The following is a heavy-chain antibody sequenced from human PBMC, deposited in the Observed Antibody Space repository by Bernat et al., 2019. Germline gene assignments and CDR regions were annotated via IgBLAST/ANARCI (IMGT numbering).Heavy chain of an antibody. V-gene: IGHV1-46*01. D-gene: IGHD6-13*01. CDR2: INPSGGST. CDR3: ARGPYSSGYSSSRTDFDY. Sequence: QVQLVQSGAEVKKPGALVKVSCKASGYTFTSYYMHWVRQAPGQGLEWMGIINPSGGSTSYAQKFQGRVTMARDTSTSTVYMELSSLRSEDTAVYYCARGPYSSGYSSSRTDFDYWGQGTLVTVSS. J-gene: IGHJ4*02. CDR1: GYTFTSYY.